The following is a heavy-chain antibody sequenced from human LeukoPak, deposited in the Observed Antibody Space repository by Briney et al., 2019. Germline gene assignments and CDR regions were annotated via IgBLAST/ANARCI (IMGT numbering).Heavy chain of an antibody. CDR3: ARTPAMNDYVWGNRMYYFDY. J-gene: IGHJ4*02. D-gene: IGHD3-16*01. CDR1: GFTFSDYY. V-gene: IGHV3-11*04. Sequence: PEGSLRLSCAASGFTFSDYYMSWIRQAPGKGLEWVSYISSSGSTIYYADSVKGRFTISRDNAKNSLYLQMNSLRAEDTAVYYCARTPAMNDYVWGNRMYYFDYWGQGTLVTVSS. CDR2: ISSSGSTI.